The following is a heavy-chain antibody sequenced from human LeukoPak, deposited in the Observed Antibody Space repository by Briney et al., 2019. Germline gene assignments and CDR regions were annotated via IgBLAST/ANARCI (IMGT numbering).Heavy chain of an antibody. D-gene: IGHD3-16*01. CDR1: GFTFSSYA. J-gene: IGHJ4*02. Sequence: GGSLRLSCAASGFTFSSYAMSWVRQAPGKGLEWVSVISGSGGGTFYADSVRGRFTISRDNSKKTVYLQMNSLRVEDTAVYYCANGGGGFWGQGTLVTVSS. CDR2: ISGSGGGT. CDR3: ANGGGGF. V-gene: IGHV3-23*01.